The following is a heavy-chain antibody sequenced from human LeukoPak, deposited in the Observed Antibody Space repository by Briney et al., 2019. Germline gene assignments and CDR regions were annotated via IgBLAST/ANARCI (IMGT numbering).Heavy chain of an antibody. J-gene: IGHJ4*02. Sequence: GRSLRLSCAASGFFFSSYGMHWVRQAPGKGLEWVALIWYDGTNKYYTDSVKGRFTISRDNFNNTLYLEMSSLRAEDTAVYYCARAHYNWNEPPFDHWGQGVLVTVSS. D-gene: IGHD1-20*01. CDR1: GFFFSSYG. CDR2: IWYDGTNK. CDR3: ARAHYNWNEPPFDH. V-gene: IGHV3-33*01.